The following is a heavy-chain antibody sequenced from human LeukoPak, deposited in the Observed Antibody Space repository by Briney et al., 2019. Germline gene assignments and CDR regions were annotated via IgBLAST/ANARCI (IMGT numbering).Heavy chain of an antibody. J-gene: IGHJ4*02. CDR3: AIGGYCSSTSCSPPLL. Sequence: ASVKVSCKASGYTFTSYAMHWVRQAPGQRLEWMGWINAGNGNTKYSQKFQGRVTITRDTSASTAYMELSSLRSDDTAVYYCAIGGYCSSTSCSPPLLWGQGTLVTVSS. V-gene: IGHV1-3*01. CDR2: INAGNGNT. D-gene: IGHD2-2*01. CDR1: GYTFTSYA.